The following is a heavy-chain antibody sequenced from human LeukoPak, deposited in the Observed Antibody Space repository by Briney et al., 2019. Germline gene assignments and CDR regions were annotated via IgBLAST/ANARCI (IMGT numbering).Heavy chain of an antibody. CDR2: IRSNPHGGTT. V-gene: IGHV3-49*04. Sequence: GGSLRLSCTTSGLTFGDYDMTWVRQAPGKGLEWVGFIRSNPHGGTTEYAASVKGRFTLSRDDSESIAYLQMDSLKTEDTAVYYCTRAKPGLYGVFDYWGQGTLVTVSS. CDR1: GLTFGDYD. D-gene: IGHD1-14*01. J-gene: IGHJ4*02. CDR3: TRAKPGLYGVFDY.